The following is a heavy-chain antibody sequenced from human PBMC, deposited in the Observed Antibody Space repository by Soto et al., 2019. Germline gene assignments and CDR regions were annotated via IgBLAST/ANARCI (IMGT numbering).Heavy chain of an antibody. V-gene: IGHV1-46*01. D-gene: IGHD3-22*01. Sequence: ASVKVSCKASGYTFTSYYMHWVRQAPGQGLEWMGIINPSGGSTSYAQKFQGRVTMTRDTSTSTVYMELSSLRSEDTAVYYCARERDYYDSSGYSGGIYWGQGTLVTVSS. CDR3: ARERDYYDSSGYSGGIY. J-gene: IGHJ4*02. CDR2: INPSGGST. CDR1: GYTFTSYY.